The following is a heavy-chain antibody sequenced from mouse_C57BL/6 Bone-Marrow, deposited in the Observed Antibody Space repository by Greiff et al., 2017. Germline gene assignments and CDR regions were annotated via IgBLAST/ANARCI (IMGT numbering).Heavy chain of an antibody. CDR1: GYTFTDYY. V-gene: IGHV1-19*01. J-gene: IGHJ2*01. Sequence: EVQLQQSGPVLVKPGASVKMSCKASGYTFTDYYMNWVKQSHGKSLEWIGVINPYNGGTSYNQKFKGKATLTVDKSSSTAYMELNSLTSEDSAVYYCATSYYSNYDYFDDWGQGTTLTVSS. D-gene: IGHD2-5*01. CDR3: ATSYYSNYDYFDD. CDR2: INPYNGGT.